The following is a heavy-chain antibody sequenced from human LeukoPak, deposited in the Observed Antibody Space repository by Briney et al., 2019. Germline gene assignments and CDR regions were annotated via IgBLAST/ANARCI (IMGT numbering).Heavy chain of an antibody. CDR1: GFTFSSYA. CDR2: ISGSGGST. D-gene: IGHD2-21*02. Sequence: GGSLRPSCAASGFTFSSYAMSWVRQAPGKGLEWVSAISGSGGSTYYADSVKGRFTISRDNSKNTLYLQMNSLRAEDTAVYYCAKNVVVTPDAFDIWGQGTMVTVSS. CDR3: AKNVVVTPDAFDI. V-gene: IGHV3-23*01. J-gene: IGHJ3*02.